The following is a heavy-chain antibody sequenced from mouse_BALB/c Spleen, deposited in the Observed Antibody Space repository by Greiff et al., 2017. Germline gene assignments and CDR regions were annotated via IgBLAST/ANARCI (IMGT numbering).Heavy chain of an antibody. Sequence: EVQLQESGGGLVKPGGSLKLSCAASGFTFSSYAMSWVRQTPEKRLEWVASISSGGSTYYPDSVKGRFTISRDNARNILYLQMSSLRSEDTAMYYCARGRDYGSIPFAYWGQGTLVTVSA. D-gene: IGHD1-1*01. CDR3: ARGRDYGSIPFAY. CDR2: ISSGGST. CDR1: GFTFSSYA. J-gene: IGHJ3*01. V-gene: IGHV5-6-5*01.